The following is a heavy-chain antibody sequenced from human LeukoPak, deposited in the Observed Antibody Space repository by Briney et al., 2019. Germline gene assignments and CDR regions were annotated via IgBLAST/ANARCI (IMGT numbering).Heavy chain of an antibody. CDR3: TRQYPERDYLLPPFDY. CDR1: GFTFSSYW. D-gene: IGHD3-16*01. CDR2: VRSKAHGYAT. J-gene: IGHJ4*02. Sequence: GGSLRLSCAASGFTFSSYWMSWVRQASGKGLEWVGRVRSKAHGYATASAASVKGRFSVSRDDSRNTAYLQMNSLKTEDTAVYFCTRQYPERDYLLPPFDYWGQGILVTVSS. V-gene: IGHV3-73*01.